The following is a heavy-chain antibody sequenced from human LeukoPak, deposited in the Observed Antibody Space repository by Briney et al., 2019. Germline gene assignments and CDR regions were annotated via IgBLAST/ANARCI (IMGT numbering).Heavy chain of an antibody. CDR3: AISGLGFGEFRGLDY. D-gene: IGHD3-10*01. CDR2: IFSSGPT. V-gene: IGHV3-53*01. Sequence: GGSLRLSCAASGFNVSNNYMNWVRQAPGKGLEWVSVIFSSGPTYYADSVKGRFTISRDTSKNALYLQMNSLRAENTAVYYCAISGLGFGEFRGLDYWGQGTLVTVSS. CDR1: GFNVSNNY. J-gene: IGHJ4*02.